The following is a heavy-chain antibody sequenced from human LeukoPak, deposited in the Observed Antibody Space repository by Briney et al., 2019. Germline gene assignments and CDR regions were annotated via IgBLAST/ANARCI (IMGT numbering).Heavy chain of an antibody. D-gene: IGHD1-26*01. CDR2: IYYSGST. CDR1: GGSVSSSSYY. CDR3: ARDMKWEANFDY. J-gene: IGHJ4*02. Sequence: SETLSLTCTVSGGSVSSSSYYWGWIRQPPGKGLEWIGSIYYSGSTYYNPSLKSRVTISVDTSKNQFSLKLSSVTAADTAVYYCARDMKWEANFDYWGQGTLVTVSS. V-gene: IGHV4-39*07.